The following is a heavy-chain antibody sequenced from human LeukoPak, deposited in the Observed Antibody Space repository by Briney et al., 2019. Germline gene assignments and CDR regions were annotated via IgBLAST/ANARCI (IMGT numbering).Heavy chain of an antibody. D-gene: IGHD3-9*01. Sequence: PSETLSLTCAVYGGSFSGYYWSWIRQPPGKGLEWIGEINRSGSTNYNPSLKSRVTISVDTSKNQFSLKLSSVTAADTAVYYCARGYDILTNADYFDYWGQGTLVTVSS. CDR2: INRSGST. V-gene: IGHV4-34*01. J-gene: IGHJ4*02. CDR1: GGSFSGYY. CDR3: ARGYDILTNADYFDY.